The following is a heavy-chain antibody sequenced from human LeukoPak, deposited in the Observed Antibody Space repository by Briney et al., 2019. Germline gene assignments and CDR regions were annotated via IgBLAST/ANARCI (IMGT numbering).Heavy chain of an antibody. Sequence: SETLSLTCTVSGGSISSSSYYWGWIRQPPGKGLAWVGNIYYSGSTYYNPSLKSRVTISVDTSKNQFSLKLISVTAADTSVYYCARHPYDSNGGNLDYWGQGTLVTVSS. CDR3: ARHPYDSNGGNLDY. J-gene: IGHJ4*02. V-gene: IGHV4-39*01. CDR1: GGSISSSSYY. D-gene: IGHD3-22*01. CDR2: IYYSGST.